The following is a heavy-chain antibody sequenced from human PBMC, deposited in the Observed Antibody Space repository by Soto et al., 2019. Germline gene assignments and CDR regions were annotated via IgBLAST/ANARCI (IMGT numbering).Heavy chain of an antibody. CDR1: GFTFSSYA. CDR3: ARRAGRWLVRLSRYYMDV. J-gene: IGHJ6*03. V-gene: IGHV3-23*01. D-gene: IGHD6-19*01. Sequence: GGSLRLSCAASGFTFSSYAMSWVRQAPGKGLEWVSAISGSGGSTYYADSVKGRFTISRDNSKNTLYLQMNSLRAEDTAVYYCARRAGRWLVRLSRYYMDVWGKGTTVTVSS. CDR2: ISGSGGST.